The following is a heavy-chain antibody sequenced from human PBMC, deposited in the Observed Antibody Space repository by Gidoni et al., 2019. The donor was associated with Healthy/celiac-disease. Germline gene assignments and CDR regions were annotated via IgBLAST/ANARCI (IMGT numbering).Heavy chain of an antibody. CDR1: GYSISSVYY. CDR2: TYHSGST. Sequence: QVQLQESGPGLVKPSETLSLTCTVSGYSISSVYYWGWIRQPPGKGLEWIGSTYHSGSTYYNPSLKSRVTISVDTSKNQFSLKLSSVTAADTAVYYCARVPLYYYDSSGYYYDYWGQGTLVTVSS. CDR3: ARVPLYYYDSSGYYYDY. J-gene: IGHJ4*02. V-gene: IGHV4-38-2*02. D-gene: IGHD3-22*01.